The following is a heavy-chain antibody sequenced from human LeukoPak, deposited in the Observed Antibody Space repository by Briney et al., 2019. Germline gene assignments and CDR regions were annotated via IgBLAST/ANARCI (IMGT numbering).Heavy chain of an antibody. CDR3: ARVPTVTFFDY. J-gene: IGHJ4*02. Sequence: SETLSLTCTVSGGSISSSSYYWGWIRQPPGKGLEWIGTIYYSGSTYYNPSLKSRVTISVDTSKNQFSLKLSSVTAADTAVYYCARVPTVTFFDYWGQGTLVTVSS. D-gene: IGHD4-17*01. V-gene: IGHV4-39*07. CDR2: IYYSGST. CDR1: GGSISSSSYY.